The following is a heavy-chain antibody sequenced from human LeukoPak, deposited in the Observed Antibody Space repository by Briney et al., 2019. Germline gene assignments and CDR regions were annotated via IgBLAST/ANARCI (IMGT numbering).Heavy chain of an antibody. D-gene: IGHD7-27*01. Sequence: KPGGSLSLFCAASGFIFSIYSMNWVRHARGKGLEWVASISRNRTYIHYADSVKGRFTISRDNAKRSLFLQMNSLRVEDTAVYYCARTMWGFDYWGQGTLVTVSS. J-gene: IGHJ4*02. CDR3: ARTMWGFDY. CDR2: ISRNRTYI. CDR1: GFIFSIYS. V-gene: IGHV3-21*01.